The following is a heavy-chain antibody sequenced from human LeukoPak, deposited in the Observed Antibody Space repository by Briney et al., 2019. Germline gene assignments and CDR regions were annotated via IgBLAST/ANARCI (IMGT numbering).Heavy chain of an antibody. CDR3: ARVVQDDYYYYGMDV. V-gene: IGHV1-18*01. Sequence: ASVKISCKASGYTFTSYGISWVRQAPGQGLEWMGWISAYNGNTNYAQKLQGRVTMTTDTSTSTAYMELRSLRSDDTAVYYCARVVQDDYYYYGMDVWGQGTTVTVSS. CDR1: GYTFTSYG. CDR2: ISAYNGNT. J-gene: IGHJ6*02.